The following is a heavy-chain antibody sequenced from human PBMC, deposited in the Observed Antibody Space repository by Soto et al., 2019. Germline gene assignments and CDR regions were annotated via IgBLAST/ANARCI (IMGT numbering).Heavy chain of an antibody. V-gene: IGHV2-26*01. Sequence: SGPTLVNPTETLTLTCTVSGFSLSNARMGVSWIRQPPGKALEWLAHIFSNDEKSYSTSLKSRLTISKDTSKSQVVFTMTNMDPVDTATYYCAQRLGYCSGGSCYDNWFDPWGQGTLVTVSS. J-gene: IGHJ5*02. CDR3: AQRLGYCSGGSCYDNWFDP. D-gene: IGHD2-15*01. CDR1: GFSLSNARMG. CDR2: IFSNDEK.